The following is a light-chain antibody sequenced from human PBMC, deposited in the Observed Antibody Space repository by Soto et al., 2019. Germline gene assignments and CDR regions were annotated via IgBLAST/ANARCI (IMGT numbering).Light chain of an antibody. CDR3: QQYGGVPYT. CDR2: GAS. V-gene: IGKV3-15*01. CDR1: RSVASN. J-gene: IGKJ2*01. Sequence: EVVMTQSPATLSVSPGERATLSCRASRSVASNLAWYQHKPGQGPRLLLYGASTRASGIPARFSGSGSGTEFTLTISSLQPEDFAIYYCQQYGGVPYTFGQGTKLEIK.